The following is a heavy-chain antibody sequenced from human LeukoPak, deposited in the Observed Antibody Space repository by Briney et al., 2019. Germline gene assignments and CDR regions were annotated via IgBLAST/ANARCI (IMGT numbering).Heavy chain of an antibody. CDR2: VRKVGTT. Sequence: GGSLRLSCATSGFTVSSKYMSWIRQAPGKGLEWVAVVRKVGTTVYIDSVKGRFAISRDTSKNTLNLQMNSLRAEDTAVYYCAREGEKGDGYNHGFDYWGQGTLVAVSS. J-gene: IGHJ4*02. CDR3: AREGEKGDGYNHGFDY. CDR1: GFTVSSKY. V-gene: IGHV3-53*01. D-gene: IGHD5-24*01.